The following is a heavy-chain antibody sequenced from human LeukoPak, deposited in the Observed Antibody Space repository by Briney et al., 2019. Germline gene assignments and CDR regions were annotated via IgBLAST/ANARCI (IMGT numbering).Heavy chain of an antibody. J-gene: IGHJ3*02. D-gene: IGHD3-22*01. CDR1: GFTFSSYA. V-gene: IGHV3-48*01. CDR2: ISSSSSTI. Sequence: PGGSLRLSCAASGFTFSSYAMSWVRQAPGKGLEWVSYISSSSSTIYYADSVKGRFTISRDNAKNSLYLQMNSLRAEDTAVYYCARDYYDSSGDADSDAFDIWGQGTMVTVSS. CDR3: ARDYYDSSGDADSDAFDI.